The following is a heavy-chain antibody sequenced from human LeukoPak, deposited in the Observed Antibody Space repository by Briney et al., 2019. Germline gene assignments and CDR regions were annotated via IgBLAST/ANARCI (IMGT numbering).Heavy chain of an antibody. J-gene: IGHJ4*02. D-gene: IGHD5-18*01. CDR3: AKSLNTAMGPRFDY. Sequence: GGSLRLSCAASGFTFSSYWMHWVRQGPEKGLLWVSRINSDGSSTSYADSVKGRFTISRDNSKNTLFLQMNNLRAEDTAVHYCAKSLNTAMGPRFDYWGQGTLVTVSS. CDR1: GFTFSSYW. CDR2: INSDGSST. V-gene: IGHV3-74*01.